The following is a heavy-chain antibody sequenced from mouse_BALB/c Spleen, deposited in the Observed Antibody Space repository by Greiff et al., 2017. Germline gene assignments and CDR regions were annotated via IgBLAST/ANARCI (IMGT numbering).Heavy chain of an antibody. V-gene: IGHV1S81*02. Sequence: QVQLQQSGAELVKPGASVKLSCKASGYTFTSYYMYWVKQRPGQGLEWIGEINPSNGGTNFNEKFKSKATLTVDKSSSTAYMQLSSLTSEDSAVYYCTRSGYDGMADWGQGTLVTVSA. CDR3: TRSGYDGMAD. D-gene: IGHD2-2*01. CDR1: GYTFTSYY. J-gene: IGHJ3*01. CDR2: INPSNGGT.